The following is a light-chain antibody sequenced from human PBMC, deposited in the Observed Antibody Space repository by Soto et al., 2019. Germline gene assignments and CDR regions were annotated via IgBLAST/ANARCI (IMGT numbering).Light chain of an antibody. V-gene: IGKV3-15*01. J-gene: IGKJ1*01. Sequence: DIVMTQSPATLSVSPGERATLSCRASQSVSSNLAWYQKKPGQDPRLLIYGASTRATGIPARFSGSGSGTEFTLTISSLQSEDFAVYYCQQYNDWPRTVGQGTKVEIK. CDR3: QQYNDWPRT. CDR1: QSVSSN. CDR2: GAS.